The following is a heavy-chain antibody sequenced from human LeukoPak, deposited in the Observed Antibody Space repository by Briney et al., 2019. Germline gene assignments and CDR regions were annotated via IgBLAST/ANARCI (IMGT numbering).Heavy chain of an antibody. CDR3: AKDAGRSRYGAGSDKGFYY. Sequence: GGSLRLSCAASGFTFRSYWMSWVRQAPGKGLEWVANIKQDGSEKYYVDSVKGRFTISRDNAKNSLYLQMNSLRAEDTAVYYCAKDAGRSRYGAGSDKGFYYWGQGTLVTVSS. J-gene: IGHJ4*02. V-gene: IGHV3-7*03. D-gene: IGHD3-10*01. CDR2: IKQDGSEK. CDR1: GFTFRSYW.